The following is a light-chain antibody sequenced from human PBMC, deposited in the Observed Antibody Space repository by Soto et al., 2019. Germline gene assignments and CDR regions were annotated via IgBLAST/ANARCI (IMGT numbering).Light chain of an antibody. Sequence: EIVLTQSPGTLSLSPGERATLSCRASQSVSSSYLAWYQQKPGQAPRLLIYAASSMATGIPDRFSGSGSGTDFTLTISSLEPEDFAVYYCQQYGRSPFTFGGGTKVEIK. CDR3: QQYGRSPFT. CDR2: AAS. J-gene: IGKJ4*01. V-gene: IGKV3-20*01. CDR1: QSVSSSY.